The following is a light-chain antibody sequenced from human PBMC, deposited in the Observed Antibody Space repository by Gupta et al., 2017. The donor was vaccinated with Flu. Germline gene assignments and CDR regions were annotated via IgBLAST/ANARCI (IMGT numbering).Light chain of an antibody. CDR1: QSISSY. J-gene: IGKJ2*02. Sequence: DIQLTQSPSSLSASVGDRVTITCRASQSISSYLNWYQQKPGKVPKVLIYAASSLQSGVPSRFSGRGSGTDFTLTISSLQPEDFATYYCQQSYGTPCTFGQGTKLEIK. V-gene: IGKV1-39*01. CDR3: QQSYGTPCT. CDR2: AAS.